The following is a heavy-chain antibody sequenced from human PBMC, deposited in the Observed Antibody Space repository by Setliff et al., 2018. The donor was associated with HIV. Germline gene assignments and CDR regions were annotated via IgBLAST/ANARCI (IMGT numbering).Heavy chain of an antibody. CDR1: GGSISSGSHY. Sequence: KPSETLSLTCSVSGGSISSGSHYWGWIRQAPGKGLEWIGNIYYSGTTFYNPCLKSRVSISVDTSRNEFSLKLTSVTAADTAVYYCAREFSSSSFDQWGQGTLVTVSS. CDR3: AREFSSSSFDQ. D-gene: IGHD6-6*01. CDR2: IYYSGTT. V-gene: IGHV4-39*02. J-gene: IGHJ4*02.